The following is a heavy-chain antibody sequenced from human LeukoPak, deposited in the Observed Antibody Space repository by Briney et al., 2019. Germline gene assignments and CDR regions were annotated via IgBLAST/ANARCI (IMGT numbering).Heavy chain of an antibody. CDR2: ISSSSSTI. CDR3: AKTPDIVVVPAAPPDY. Sequence: GGSLRLSCAASGFTFSSYSMNWVRQAPGKGLEWVSYISSSSSTIYYADSVKGRFTISRDNAKNSLYLQMNSLRAEDTAVYYCAKTPDIVVVPAAPPDYWGQGTVVTVSS. V-gene: IGHV3-48*01. J-gene: IGHJ4*02. D-gene: IGHD2-2*01. CDR1: GFTFSSYS.